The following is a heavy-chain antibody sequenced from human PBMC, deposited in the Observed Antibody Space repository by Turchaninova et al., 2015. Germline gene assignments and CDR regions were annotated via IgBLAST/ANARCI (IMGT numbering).Heavy chain of an antibody. V-gene: IGHV4-34*01. J-gene: IGHJ5*02. CDR2: MNDFGST. D-gene: IGHD3-22*01. CDR3: ARVGDDNYFDP. Sequence: QVRLQQWGAGLLRHSETLSLTCALYGGALSGYNWAWIRQAPGRGLGWIGEMNDFGSTKYNPFLENQATRSGDTSSNRISLKLWSVTAADAGVYFCARVGDDNYFDPWGQGTEVTASP. CDR1: GGALSGYN.